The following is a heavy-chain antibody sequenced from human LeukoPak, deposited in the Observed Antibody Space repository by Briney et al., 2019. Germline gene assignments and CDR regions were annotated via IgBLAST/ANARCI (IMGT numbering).Heavy chain of an antibody. CDR1: GFTFSTYW. J-gene: IGHJ5*02. CDR2: INSDESST. CDR3: ASQGLIVATTINWFDP. Sequence: GGSLRLSCAASGFTFSTYWMHWVRQVPGKGLVWVSRINSDESSTSYADSVKGRFTISRDNAKNTLYLQMNSLRAEDTGVYYCASQGLIVATTINWFDPWGQGTLVTVSS. V-gene: IGHV3-74*01. D-gene: IGHD5-12*01.